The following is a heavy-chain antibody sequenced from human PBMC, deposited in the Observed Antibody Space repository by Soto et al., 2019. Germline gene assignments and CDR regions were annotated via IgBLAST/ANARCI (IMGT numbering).Heavy chain of an antibody. V-gene: IGHV3-30-3*01. D-gene: IGHD3-10*01. CDR2: ISYDGSDK. CDR1: GFTFSSYS. Sequence: QVQLVESGGGVVQPGRSLRLSCAASGFTFSSYSMHWVRQAPGKGLEWVAVISYDGSDKYYADSVKGRFTISRDNSKNKLYLKMNSLRAEDTAVYYCAREAGVYGSGSYGMDVWGQGTTVTVSS. J-gene: IGHJ6*02. CDR3: AREAGVYGSGSYGMDV.